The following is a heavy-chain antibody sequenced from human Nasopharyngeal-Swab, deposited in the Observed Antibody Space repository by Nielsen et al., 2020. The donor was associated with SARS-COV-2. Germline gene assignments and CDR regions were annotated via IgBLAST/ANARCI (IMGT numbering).Heavy chain of an antibody. CDR2: IVAIFGTA. J-gene: IGHJ6*02. Sequence: WSRQAAGQGRGWMGGIVAIFGTANYAQKFQGRVTITADESTSTAYMELSSLRSEDTAVYYCARPHRSLTSYYYGMDVWGRGTTVTVSS. D-gene: IGHD1-1*01. V-gene: IGHV1-69*01. CDR3: ARPHRSLTSYYYGMDV.